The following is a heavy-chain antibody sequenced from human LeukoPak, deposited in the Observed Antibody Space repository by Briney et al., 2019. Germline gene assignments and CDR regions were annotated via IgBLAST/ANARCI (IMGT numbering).Heavy chain of an antibody. D-gene: IGHD1-26*01. CDR2: IYHSGSA. J-gene: IGHJ3*02. V-gene: IGHV4-4*02. Sequence: PSGTLSLTCAVSGGSINGSEWWNWVRQPPGKGLEWIGEIYHSGSANYNPSLKSRVTISVDTSKNQFSLKLSSVTAADTAVYYCARALRGGDAFDIWGQGTMVTVSS. CDR1: GGSINGSEW. CDR3: ARALRGGDAFDI.